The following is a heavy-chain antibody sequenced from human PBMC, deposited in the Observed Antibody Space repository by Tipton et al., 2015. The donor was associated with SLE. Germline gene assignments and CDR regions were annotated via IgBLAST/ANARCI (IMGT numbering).Heavy chain of an antibody. CDR2: ISGYNGNT. CDR3: ARLGDLDFYYYMDV. CDR1: GYTFTSYC. Sequence: QLVQSGAEVKKPGASVKVSCKASGYTFTSYCITWVRQAPGQGLEWMGWISGYNGNTNYAQKLQGRVTMTADTSTSTAYMGLRSLRSDDTAVYYCARLGDLDFYYYMDVWGKWTTVTVSS. V-gene: IGHV1-18*01. D-gene: IGHD3/OR15-3a*01. J-gene: IGHJ6*03.